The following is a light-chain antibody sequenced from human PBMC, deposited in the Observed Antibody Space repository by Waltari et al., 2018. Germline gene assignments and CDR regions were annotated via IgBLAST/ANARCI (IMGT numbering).Light chain of an antibody. Sequence: QSALTQPASVSGSPGQSFSISCTGTSSDVGGYDYVSWYQQYPGKAPKLMIFDVSNRPSGVSVRFSGSKHGNTASLTISGLQAEYEAYYYCSSYSTSSTLVVFGGGTKVTVL. V-gene: IGLV2-14*03. J-gene: IGLJ2*01. CDR1: SSDVGGYDY. CDR3: SSYSTSSTLVV. CDR2: DVS.